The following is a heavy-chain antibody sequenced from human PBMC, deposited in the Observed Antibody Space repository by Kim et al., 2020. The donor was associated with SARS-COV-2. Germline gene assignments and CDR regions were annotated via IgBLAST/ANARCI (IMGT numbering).Heavy chain of an antibody. D-gene: IGHD2-2*01. CDR2: ISGNSGRI. Sequence: GGSLRLSCAGSGFTFDEYAMHWVRQAPGKGLEWVSGISGNSGRIGYADSVKGRFTVSRDSAKNFLYLQMNSLRTDDTAVYYCTKDGYRSGSNCPLDYWGQGALVGVSS. J-gene: IGHJ4*02. CDR3: TKDGYRSGSNCPLDY. CDR1: GFTFDEYA. V-gene: IGHV3-9*01.